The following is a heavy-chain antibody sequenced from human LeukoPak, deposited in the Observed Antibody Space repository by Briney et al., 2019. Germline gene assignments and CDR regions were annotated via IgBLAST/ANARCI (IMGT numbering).Heavy chain of an antibody. Sequence: GGSLRLSCAASGFTFSTNEMNWVRQAPGKGLEWVSYISSSGSTIYYADSVKGRFTISRDNAKNSLYLQMNSLRAEDTAVYYCARGGNIVVVTATIDYWGQGTLVTVSS. CDR2: ISSSGSTI. J-gene: IGHJ4*02. D-gene: IGHD2-21*02. V-gene: IGHV3-48*03. CDR1: GFTFSTNE. CDR3: ARGGNIVVVTATIDY.